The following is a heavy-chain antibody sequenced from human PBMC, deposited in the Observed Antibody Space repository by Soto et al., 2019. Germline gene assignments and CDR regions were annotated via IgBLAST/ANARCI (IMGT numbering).Heavy chain of an antibody. V-gene: IGHV4-30-2*01. Sequence: SETLSLTXAVSGGSISSGHYPWTWIRQPPGKGLEWIGYIYPGGNTYYSPSLKSRVTIALDTSKSLVSLRLNSVTAADTAVYYCARLVGVATSPWGQGTLVTVSS. CDR1: GGSISSGHYP. D-gene: IGHD2-21*01. J-gene: IGHJ4*02. CDR3: ARLVGVATSP. CDR2: IYPGGNT.